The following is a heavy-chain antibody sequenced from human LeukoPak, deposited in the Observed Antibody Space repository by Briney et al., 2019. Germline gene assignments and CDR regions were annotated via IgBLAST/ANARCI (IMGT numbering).Heavy chain of an antibody. J-gene: IGHJ6*02. V-gene: IGHV3-23*01. CDR3: ARANSYGLYYYYYGMDV. Sequence: QPGGSLGLSCATSGFTFSTYAMSWVRQAPGKGLEWVSAISASGVSTYSADSVKGRFTISRDNSRNTLYLQMNSLRAEDTAVYYCARANSYGLYYYYYGMDVWGQGTTVTVSS. CDR1: GFTFSTYA. D-gene: IGHD5-18*01. CDR2: ISASGVST.